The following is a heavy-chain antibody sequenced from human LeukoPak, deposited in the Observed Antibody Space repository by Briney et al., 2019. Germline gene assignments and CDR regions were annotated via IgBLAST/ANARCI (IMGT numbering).Heavy chain of an antibody. D-gene: IGHD3-22*01. CDR3: ARELTYYYDSNGSKTHYYYGMDV. Sequence: GGSLRLSCAASGFTFSTYNMNWVRQAPGKGLEWVSSISSSTNYIYYADSMKGRFTISRDNAKNSLYLQMNSLRAEDTAVYYCARELTYYYDSNGSKTHYYYGMDVWGQGTTVTVSS. CDR2: ISSSTNYI. J-gene: IGHJ6*02. CDR1: GFTFSTYN. V-gene: IGHV3-21*01.